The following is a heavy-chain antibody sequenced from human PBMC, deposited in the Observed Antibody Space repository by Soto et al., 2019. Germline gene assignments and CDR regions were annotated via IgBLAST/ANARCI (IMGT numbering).Heavy chain of an antibody. CDR2: ISAYNGNT. CDR3: ARERLRYYYDSSGYPYYYYYGLDV. Sequence: ASVKVSCKASGYTFTSYGISWVRQAHGHGLEWMGWISAYNGNTNYAQKLQGRVTMTTGTDTSTDYMELRSLRSDDKAVYYCARERLRYYYDSSGYPYYYYYGLDVWGQGTTVTVS. J-gene: IGHJ6*02. V-gene: IGHV1-18*01. D-gene: IGHD3-22*01. CDR1: GYTFTSYG.